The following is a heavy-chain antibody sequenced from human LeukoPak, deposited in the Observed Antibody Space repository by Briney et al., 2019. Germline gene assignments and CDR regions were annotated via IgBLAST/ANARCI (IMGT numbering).Heavy chain of an antibody. V-gene: IGHV4-39*01. Sequence: SETLSLTCTVSGGSTSSSTYYWGWIRQPPGKGLEWIGSIYYTGSTYYTPSLKSRVTISVDTSKNQFSLRLSSVTAADTAVYYCARIGDPRDYYGMDVWGQGTTVTVSS. CDR1: GGSTSSSTYY. CDR2: IYYTGST. J-gene: IGHJ6*02. D-gene: IGHD4-17*01. CDR3: ARIGDPRDYYGMDV.